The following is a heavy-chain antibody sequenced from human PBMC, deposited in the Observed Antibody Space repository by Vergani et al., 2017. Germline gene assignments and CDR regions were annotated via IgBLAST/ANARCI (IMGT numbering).Heavy chain of an antibody. CDR2: IKSDGRT. D-gene: IGHD2-15*01. J-gene: IGHJ4*01. Sequence: VELLESGGGLAQPGGSLRVSCSASGFRVTTYYMSWVRQAPGKGLEWVSVIKSDGRTSYAESVRGRLTISRDTSRNAVYLQMNILRVEDTGVYYCTRSECSGTTCDGHYFDLWGHGILVTVSS. CDR1: GFRVTTYY. CDR3: TRSECSGTTCDGHYFDL. V-gene: IGHV3-66*02.